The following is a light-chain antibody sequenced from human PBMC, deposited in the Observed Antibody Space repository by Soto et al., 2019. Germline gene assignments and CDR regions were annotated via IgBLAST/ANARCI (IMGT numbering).Light chain of an antibody. CDR1: QSISVY. CDR2: DAS. CDR3: HQRTKWPPT. V-gene: IGKV3-11*01. J-gene: IGKJ4*01. Sequence: EIVLTQSPATLSLSPGERAALSCRASQSISVYLAWYQQKPGQAPRLLIYDASNRATGIPARFSGSGSGTDFTLTISSLEPEDFAVYYCHQRTKWPPTFGGGTKVEL.